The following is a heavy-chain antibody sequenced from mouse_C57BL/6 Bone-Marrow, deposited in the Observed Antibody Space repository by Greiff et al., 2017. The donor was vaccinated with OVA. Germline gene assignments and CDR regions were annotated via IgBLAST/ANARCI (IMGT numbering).Heavy chain of an antibody. CDR1: GYTFTEYT. CDR2: FYPGSGSI. D-gene: IGHD1-1*01. V-gene: IGHV1-62-2*01. Sequence: QVQLQQSGAELVKPGASVKLSCKASGYTFTEYTIHWVKQRSGQGLEWIGWFYPGSGSIKYNEKFKDKATLTADQSSSTVYMELSRLTSEDSAVYFCARHAPYCYGSSYSWFAYWGQGTLVTVSA. J-gene: IGHJ3*01. CDR3: ARHAPYCYGSSYSWFAY.